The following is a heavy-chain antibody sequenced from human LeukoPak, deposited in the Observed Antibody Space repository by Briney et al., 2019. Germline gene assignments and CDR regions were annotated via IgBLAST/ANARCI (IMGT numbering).Heavy chain of an antibody. CDR2: ISDSGGST. V-gene: IGHV3-23*01. CDR3: AKGRSSSCYFLY. D-gene: IGHD6-13*01. CDR1: GFTFSTYA. Sequence: GGSLRLSCAASGFTFSTYAMSWVRQAPGKGLEWVSAISDSGGSTYYADSVKGRCTISRDNSKNTLYLQMNSLRAEDTAVYYCAKGRSSSCYFLYWGQGTLVTVSS. J-gene: IGHJ4*02.